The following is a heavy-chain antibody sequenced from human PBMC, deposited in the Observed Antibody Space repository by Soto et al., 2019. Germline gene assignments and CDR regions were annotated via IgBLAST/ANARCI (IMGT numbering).Heavy chain of an antibody. D-gene: IGHD6-25*01. Sequence: EVQLVESGGGLVQPGRSLRLSCAASGFTFDDFAMHWVRQAPGKGLEWVSGVDWNSGSTAYADSVKGRFTISRDNARNSLYLQMNSQRAEDTALYYCVKGRGSYEVKFGMDVWGQGTTVTVSS. V-gene: IGHV3-9*01. J-gene: IGHJ6*02. CDR1: GFTFDDFA. CDR2: VDWNSGST. CDR3: VKGRGSYEVKFGMDV.